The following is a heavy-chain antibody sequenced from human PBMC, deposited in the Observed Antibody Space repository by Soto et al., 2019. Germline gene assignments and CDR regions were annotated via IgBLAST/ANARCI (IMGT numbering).Heavy chain of an antibody. D-gene: IGHD1-1*01. CDR3: ARDLWVEPELYYYGMDV. CDR2: IFYSGTT. Sequence: QVQLQESGPGLVRPSQTLSLTCTVSGDSISSADYYWSWIRQTPGKGLEWIGHIFYSGTTYYNPSLKSQLTISVATSKNHFSLRLTSVTAADTAVYYCARDLWVEPELYYYGMDVWGQGTTVTVSS. J-gene: IGHJ6*02. CDR1: GDSISSADYY. V-gene: IGHV4-30-4*01.